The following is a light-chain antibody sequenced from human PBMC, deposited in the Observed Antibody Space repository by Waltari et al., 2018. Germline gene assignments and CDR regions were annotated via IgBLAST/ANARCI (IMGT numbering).Light chain of an antibody. CDR1: SSNIGSNS. CDR3: AVWDDNLYGVV. CDR2: RNF. Sequence: QSVLTQPPSASGAPGQRVTISCSGSSSNIGSNSVYWYQQFPGTAPRLLIYRNFRGPSGVPERVSGSKAGTSASLAISGLRSEDEADYYCAVWDDNLYGVVFGGGTKLTVL. J-gene: IGLJ2*01. V-gene: IGLV1-47*01.